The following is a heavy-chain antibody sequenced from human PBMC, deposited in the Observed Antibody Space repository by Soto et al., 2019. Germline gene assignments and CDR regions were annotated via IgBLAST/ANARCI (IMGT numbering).Heavy chain of an antibody. CDR3: ARTMVRVPATAKTHYYYYGMDV. CDR1: GGTFSSYA. D-gene: IGHD3-10*01. Sequence: GASVKVSCKASGGTFSSYAISWVRQAPGQGLEWMGGIIPIFGTANYAQKFQGRVTITADESTSTAYMELSSLRSEDTAVYYCARTMVRVPATAKTHYYYYGMDVWGQGTTVTVSS. V-gene: IGHV1-69*13. J-gene: IGHJ6*02. CDR2: IIPIFGTA.